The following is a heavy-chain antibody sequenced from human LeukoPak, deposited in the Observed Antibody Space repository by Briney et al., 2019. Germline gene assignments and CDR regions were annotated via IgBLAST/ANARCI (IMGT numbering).Heavy chain of an antibody. J-gene: IGHJ6*02. D-gene: IGHD2-2*01. CDR3: ARRRPAAPYYYYGMDV. CDR1: GGSISSYY. V-gene: IGHV4-59*08. Sequence: SETLSLTCTVSGGSISSYYWSWIRQPPGKGLEWIGYIYYSGSTNYNPSLKSRVTISVDTSKNQSSLKLSSVTAADTAMYYCARRRPAAPYYYYGMDVWGQGTTVTVSS. CDR2: IYYSGST.